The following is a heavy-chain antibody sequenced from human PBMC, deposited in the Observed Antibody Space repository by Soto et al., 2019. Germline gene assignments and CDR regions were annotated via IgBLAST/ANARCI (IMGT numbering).Heavy chain of an antibody. CDR3: ARGTYYYDSSGYPQPYYFDY. CDR2: IYYSGST. CDR1: GGSISSYY. V-gene: IGHV4-59*06. Sequence: KASETLSLTCTVSGGSISSYYWSWIRQPPGKGLEWIGYIYYSGSTYYNPSLKSRVTISVDTSKNQFSPKLSSVTAADTAVYYCARGTYYYDSSGYPQPYYFDYWGQGTLVTVS. D-gene: IGHD3-22*01. J-gene: IGHJ4*02.